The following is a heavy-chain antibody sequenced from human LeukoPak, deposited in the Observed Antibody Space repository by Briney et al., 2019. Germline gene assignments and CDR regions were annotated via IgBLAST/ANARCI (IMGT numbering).Heavy chain of an antibody. CDR2: ISAYNGNT. J-gene: IGHJ4*02. CDR3: ARDEGVLRYFDWLFGFDY. CDR1: GYTYTSYV. V-gene: IGHV1-18*04. D-gene: IGHD3-9*01. Sequence: ASVTPTRKRTGYTYTSYVNSGVRPAPAKGLEWMGWISAYNGNTNYAQKLQGRVTMTTDTSTSTAYMELRSLRSDDTAVYYCARDEGVLRYFDWLFGFDYWGQGTLVTVSS.